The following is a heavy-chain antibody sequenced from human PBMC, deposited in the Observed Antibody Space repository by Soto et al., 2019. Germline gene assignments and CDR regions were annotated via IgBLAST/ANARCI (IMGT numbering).Heavy chain of an antibody. Sequence: GGSLRLSCAASGFTFSSYSMNWVRQAPGKGLEWVSSISSSSSYIYYADSVKGRFTISRDNAKNSLYLQMNSLRAEDTAVYYCARPGYSSGWYYYYYGMDVWGQGTTVTVSS. CDR2: ISSSSSYI. CDR3: ARPGYSSGWYYYYYGMDV. CDR1: GFTFSSYS. D-gene: IGHD6-19*01. V-gene: IGHV3-21*01. J-gene: IGHJ6*02.